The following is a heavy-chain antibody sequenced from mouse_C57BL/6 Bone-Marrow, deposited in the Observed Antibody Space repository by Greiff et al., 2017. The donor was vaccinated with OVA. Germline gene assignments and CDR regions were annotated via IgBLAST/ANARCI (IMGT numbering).Heavy chain of an antibody. D-gene: IGHD1-1*01. Sequence: VNVVESGAELVRPGTSVKMSCKASGYTFTNYWIGWAKQRPGHGLEWIGDIYPGGGYTNYNEKFKGKATLTADKSSSTAYMQFSSLTSEDSAIYYCARWHYGTLDYWGQGTTLTVSS. CDR2: IYPGGGYT. J-gene: IGHJ2*01. V-gene: IGHV1-63*01. CDR1: GYTFTNYW. CDR3: ARWHYGTLDY.